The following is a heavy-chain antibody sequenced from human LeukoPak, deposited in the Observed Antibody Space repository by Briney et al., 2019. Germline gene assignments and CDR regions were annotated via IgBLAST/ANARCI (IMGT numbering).Heavy chain of an antibody. V-gene: IGHV4-39*01. D-gene: IGHD6-13*01. CDR2: IYYSGST. Sequence: SETLSLTCTVSGGSIGSSSYDWGWIRQPPGKGLEWVGSIYYSGSTYYNPSLKSRVTISVDTSKNQFSLKLSSVTAADTAVYYCARLTAYSSSWFFDYWGQGTLVTVSS. CDR3: ARLTAYSSSWFFDY. J-gene: IGHJ4*02. CDR1: GGSIGSSSYD.